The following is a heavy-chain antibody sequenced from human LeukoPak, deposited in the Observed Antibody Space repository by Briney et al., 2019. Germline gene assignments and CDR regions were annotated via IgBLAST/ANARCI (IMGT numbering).Heavy chain of an antibody. CDR3: AKDVGKWESLHFFDY. D-gene: IGHD1-26*01. J-gene: IGHJ4*02. CDR2: ISGSGAST. CDR1: GFTLSTNA. Sequence: GGSLRLSCLTSGFTLSTNAMSWVRQAPGKGLEWISGISGSGASTYYADSVKGRSTISRDDSRNTLYLQMNSLRGDDTAVYYCAKDVGKWESLHFFDYWGQGTLVTVSS. V-gene: IGHV3-23*01.